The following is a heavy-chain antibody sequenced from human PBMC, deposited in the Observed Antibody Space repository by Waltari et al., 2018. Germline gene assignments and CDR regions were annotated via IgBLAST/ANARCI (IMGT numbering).Heavy chain of an antibody. V-gene: IGHV4-59*01. CDR3: ARDATPGGSYSEGAFDI. CDR1: GGSISSYY. J-gene: IGHJ3*02. CDR2: IYYSGST. D-gene: IGHD1-26*01. Sequence: QVQLQESGPGLVKPSETLSLTCPVSGGSISSYYWSWIRQPPGKGLEWIGYIYYSGSTNYNPSLKSRVTISVDTSKNQFSLKLSSVTAADTAVYYCARDATPGGSYSEGAFDIWGQGTMVTVSS.